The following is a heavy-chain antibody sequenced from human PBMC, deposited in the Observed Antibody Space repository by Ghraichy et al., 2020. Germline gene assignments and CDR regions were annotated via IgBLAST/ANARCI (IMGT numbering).Heavy chain of an antibody. CDR1: GFTFSTYA. J-gene: IGHJ4*02. CDR3: AKLNSLYPASANFVHNFDD. Sequence: GGSLRLSCAASGFTFSTYAFSWVRQAPSKGLEWVAALGTNGVSSYYANSVKGRFTVSRDNSKNTLYFQINSLRAEDTAIYYCAKLNSLYPASANFVHNFDDWGQGALVTVSS. V-gene: IGHV3-23*01. D-gene: IGHD2/OR15-2a*01. CDR2: LGTNGVSS.